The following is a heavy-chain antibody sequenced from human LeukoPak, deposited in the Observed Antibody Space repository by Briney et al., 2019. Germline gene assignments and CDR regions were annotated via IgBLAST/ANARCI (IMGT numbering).Heavy chain of an antibody. Sequence: SETLSLTCTVSGGSISSYYWSWIRQPPGKGLEWIGYMYNSGSTNYNSPLKSRVTLSVDTSKNQFSLKLSSVTAADTAVYYCARSKTGTTIYAFDIWGQGTMVTVSS. D-gene: IGHD1-1*01. V-gene: IGHV4-59*01. CDR1: GGSISSYY. J-gene: IGHJ3*02. CDR3: ARSKTGTTIYAFDI. CDR2: MYNSGST.